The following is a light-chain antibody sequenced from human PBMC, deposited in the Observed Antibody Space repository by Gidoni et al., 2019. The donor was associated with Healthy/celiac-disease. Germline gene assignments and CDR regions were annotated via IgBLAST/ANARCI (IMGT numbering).Light chain of an antibody. V-gene: IGKV3-15*01. CDR3: QQYNNWLWT. CDR1: QSVSNN. J-gene: IGKJ1*01. CDR2: GAS. Sequence: EIVMTQSPATLSVSPGERATLSCRASQSVSNNFAWYQQKPGQAPRLLIYGASTRATGIPARFSGSGSGTEFTLTISSLQSEDFAVYYCQQYNNWLWTFGQXTKVEIK.